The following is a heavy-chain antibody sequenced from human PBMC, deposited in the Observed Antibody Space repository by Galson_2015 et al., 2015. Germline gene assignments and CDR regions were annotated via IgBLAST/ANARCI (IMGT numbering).Heavy chain of an antibody. Sequence: SLRLSCAASGFTVSSNYMHWVRQAPGKGLEWVSVIYSGGSTYYADSVKGRFTISRDNSKNTLYLQMNSLRAEDTAVYYCGRVPTLVPNFDSWGQGTLVTVSS. CDR1: GFTVSSNY. D-gene: IGHD4/OR15-4a*01. CDR2: IYSGGST. V-gene: IGHV3-53*01. J-gene: IGHJ4*02. CDR3: GRVPTLVPNFDS.